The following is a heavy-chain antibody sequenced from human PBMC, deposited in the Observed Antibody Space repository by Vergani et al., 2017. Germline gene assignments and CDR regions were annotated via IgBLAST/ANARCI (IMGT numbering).Heavy chain of an antibody. CDR3: AKSDGGSSPVGFDY. Sequence: QVQLVESGGGVVQPGRSLRLSCAASGFTFSSYGMHWVRQAPGKGLEWVAVISYDGSNKYYADSVKGRFTISRDNSKNTLYLQMNSLRAEDTAVYYCAKSDGGSSPVGFDYWGQGPLVTVSS. J-gene: IGHJ4*02. V-gene: IGHV3-30*18. CDR1: GFTFSSYG. CDR2: ISYDGSNK. D-gene: IGHD1-26*01.